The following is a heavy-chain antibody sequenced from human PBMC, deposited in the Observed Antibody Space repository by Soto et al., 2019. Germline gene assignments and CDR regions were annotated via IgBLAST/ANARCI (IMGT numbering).Heavy chain of an antibody. CDR1: GGSFSGYY. J-gene: IGHJ4*02. CDR2: INHSGST. D-gene: IGHD4-17*01. CDR3: GRVWQGYGDYIREFDY. V-gene: IGHV4-34*01. Sequence: QVQLQQWGAGLLKPSETLSLTCAVYGGSFSGYYWSWIRQPPGKGLEWIAEINHSGSTNYNPSLKSRVTIAVNTSKSHFSLKLSSVTAADTALYYCGRVWQGYGDYIREFDYRGQGPLVTVCS.